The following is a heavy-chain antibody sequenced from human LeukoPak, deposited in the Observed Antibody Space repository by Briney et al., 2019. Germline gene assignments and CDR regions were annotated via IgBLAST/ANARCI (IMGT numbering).Heavy chain of an antibody. Sequence: GGSLRLSCAASGFTLSRLWMSWVGRAPGRGLEWVANIKQDGSDKRYVASVKGRFTVSRDNSKNFLYLEMNSLRAEDTAVYYCAGPASLYLGSEDQGFESWGQGTLVTVSS. CDR2: IKQDGSDK. V-gene: IGHV3-7*01. J-gene: IGHJ4*02. CDR1: GFTLSRLW. D-gene: IGHD6-25*01. CDR3: AGPASLYLGSEDQGFES.